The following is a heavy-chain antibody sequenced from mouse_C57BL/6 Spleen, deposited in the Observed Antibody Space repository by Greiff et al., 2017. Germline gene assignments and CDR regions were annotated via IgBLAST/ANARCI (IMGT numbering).Heavy chain of an antibody. CDR3: ARGYYDAMDY. V-gene: IGHV5-17*01. CDR2: ISSGSSTI. CDR1: GFTFSDYG. Sequence: EVMLVESGGGLVKPGGSLKLSCAASGFTFSDYGMHWVRQAPEKGLEWVAYISSGSSTIYYADTVKGRFTISRDNAKNTLFLQMTSLGSEDTAMYYCARGYYDAMDYWGQGTSVTVSS. J-gene: IGHJ4*01. D-gene: IGHD2-2*01.